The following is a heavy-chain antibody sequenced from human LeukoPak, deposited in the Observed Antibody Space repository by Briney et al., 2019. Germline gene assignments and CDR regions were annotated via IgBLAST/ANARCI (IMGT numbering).Heavy chain of an antibody. V-gene: IGHV4-39*07. CDR2: MHYSGST. J-gene: IGHJ5*02. D-gene: IGHD4-23*01. Sequence: SETLSLTCTVSGGPINGSRFNWGWFRQPPGKGLEWIASMHYRGKWSMHYSGSTYHNPSLKSRLTISVDASKHHFSLRLSSVTAADTAVYYCARDLADFAGNPYNWFDPWDQGTLVTVSS. CDR3: ARDLADFAGNPYNWFDP. CDR1: GGPINGSRFN.